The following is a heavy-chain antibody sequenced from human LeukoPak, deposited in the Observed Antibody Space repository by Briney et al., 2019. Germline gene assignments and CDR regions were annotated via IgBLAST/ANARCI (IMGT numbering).Heavy chain of an antibody. CDR2: INPNSGGT. Sequence: ASVKVSCKASGYTFTGYYMHWVRQAPGQGLEWMGWINPNSGGTSYAQKFQGRVTMTRDTSISTAYMELSRLRSDDTAVYYCARDYGDPGPYYYYYMDVWGKGTTVTVSS. CDR3: ARDYGDPGPYYYYYMDV. V-gene: IGHV1-2*02. CDR1: GYTFTGYY. D-gene: IGHD4-17*01. J-gene: IGHJ6*03.